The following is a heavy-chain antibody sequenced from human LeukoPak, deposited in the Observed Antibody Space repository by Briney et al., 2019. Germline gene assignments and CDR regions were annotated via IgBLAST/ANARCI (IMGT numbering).Heavy chain of an antibody. Sequence: GGSLRLSCAASGFTFSSYAMHWVRQAPGKGLKWVAVISYDGSNKYYADSVKGRFTISRDNSKNTLYLQMNSLRIEDTAVYYCARNLGYCSGGSCQKRGMDVWGQGTTVTVSS. CDR3: ARNLGYCSGGSCQKRGMDV. CDR1: GFTFSSYA. J-gene: IGHJ6*02. D-gene: IGHD2-15*01. CDR2: ISYDGSNK. V-gene: IGHV3-30*04.